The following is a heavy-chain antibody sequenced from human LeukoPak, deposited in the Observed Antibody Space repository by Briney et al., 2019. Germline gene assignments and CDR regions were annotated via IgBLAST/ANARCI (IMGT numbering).Heavy chain of an antibody. J-gene: IGHJ4*02. D-gene: IGHD3-3*01. CDR3: ARGLTYYDFWSGYCLDY. CDR2: ISSSSSYI. CDR1: GFTFSSYS. V-gene: IGHV3-21*01. Sequence: GGSLRLSCAASGFTFSSYSMNWVRQAPGKGLEWVSSISSSSSYIYYADSVKGRFTISRDNAKNSLYLQMNSLRAEDTAVYYCARGLTYYDFWSGYCLDYWGQGTLVIVSS.